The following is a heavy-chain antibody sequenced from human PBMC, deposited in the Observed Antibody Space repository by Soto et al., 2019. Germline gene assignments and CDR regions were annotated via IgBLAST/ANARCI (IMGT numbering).Heavy chain of an antibody. CDR3: VKVRPATPIDY. V-gene: IGHV3-23*01. CDR2: ISGSGGST. J-gene: IGHJ4*02. Sequence: GGSLRLSCAASGFTFSSYAMSWVRQAPGKGLEWVSAISGSGGSTYYADSVKGRFTISRDNSKNSLYLQLNSLRAEDTAVYYCVKVRPATPIDYWCQGPLLTLSS. CDR1: GFTFSSYA.